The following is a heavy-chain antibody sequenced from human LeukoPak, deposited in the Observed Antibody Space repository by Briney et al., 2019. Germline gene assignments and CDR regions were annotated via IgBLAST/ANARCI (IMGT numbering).Heavy chain of an antibody. Sequence: IGYIYYSGSTNYNPSLKSRVTISVDTSKNQFSLKLSSVTAADTAVYYCARGVRASTFDYWGQGTLVTVSS. CDR3: ARGVRASTFDY. CDR2: IYYSGST. D-gene: IGHD2-15*01. J-gene: IGHJ4*02. V-gene: IGHV4-59*09.